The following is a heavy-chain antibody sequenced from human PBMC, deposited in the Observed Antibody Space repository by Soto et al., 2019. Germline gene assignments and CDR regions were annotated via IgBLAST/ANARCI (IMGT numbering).Heavy chain of an antibody. Sequence: SETPLTCTVSGGSISSYYWSWIRQPPGKGLEWIGYIYYSGSTNYNPSLKSRVTISVDTSKNQFSLKLSSVTAADTAVYYCATYYYGSGSYYYYYYGMDVWGQGTTVTVSS. J-gene: IGHJ6*02. D-gene: IGHD3-10*01. CDR3: ATYYYGSGSYYYYYYGMDV. V-gene: IGHV4-59*01. CDR2: IYYSGST. CDR1: GGSISSYY.